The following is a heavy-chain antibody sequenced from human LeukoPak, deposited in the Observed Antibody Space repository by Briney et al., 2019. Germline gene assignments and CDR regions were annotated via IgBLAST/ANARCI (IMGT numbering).Heavy chain of an antibody. CDR2: ISYDGSNK. Sequence: PGGSLRLSCAASGFTFSSYAMHWVRQAPGKGLEWVAVISYDGSNKYYADSVKGRFTISRDNSKNTLYLQMNSLRAEDTAVYYCAKDQNTVATAPFDYWGQGTLVTVSS. V-gene: IGHV3-30*04. D-gene: IGHD4-17*01. CDR3: AKDQNTVATAPFDY. J-gene: IGHJ4*02. CDR1: GFTFSSYA.